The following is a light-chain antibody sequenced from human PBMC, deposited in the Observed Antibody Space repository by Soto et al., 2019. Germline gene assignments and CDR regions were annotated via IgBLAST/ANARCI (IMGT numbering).Light chain of an antibody. J-gene: IGLJ2*01. CDR3: SSYNRSSTTHVV. CDR2: EVS. CDR1: SSDVGGYNY. V-gene: IGLV2-14*01. Sequence: QSSLTQPDSVSGSPGQSITISCTGTSSDVGGYNYVSWYQQHPGKAPKLMIYEVSNRPSGVSNRFSGSKSGNTASLTISGLQAEDEADYYCSSYNRSSTTHVVFGGGTKLTVL.